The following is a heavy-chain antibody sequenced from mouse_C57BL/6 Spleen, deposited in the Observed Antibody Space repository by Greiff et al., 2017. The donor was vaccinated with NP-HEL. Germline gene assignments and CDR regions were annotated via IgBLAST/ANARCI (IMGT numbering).Heavy chain of an antibody. D-gene: IGHD1-1*01. Sequence: QVHVKQPGAELVKPGASVKLSCKASGYTFTSYWMQWVKQRPGQGLEWIGEIDPSDSYTNYNQKFKGKATLTVDTSSSTAYMQLSSLTSEDSAVYYCARSYYYGSTYAMDYCGQGTSVTVSS. CDR1: GYTFTSYW. CDR3: ARSYYYGSTYAMDY. J-gene: IGHJ4*01. V-gene: IGHV1-50*01. CDR2: IDPSDSYT.